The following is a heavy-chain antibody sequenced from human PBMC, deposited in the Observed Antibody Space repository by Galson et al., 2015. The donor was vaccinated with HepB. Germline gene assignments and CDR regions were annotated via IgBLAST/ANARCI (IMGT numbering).Heavy chain of an antibody. Sequence: SLRLSCAASGFTFSSYGINWVRQAPGKRLEWVSYIGTNIYYADSVKGRFTISRDNAKNSLYLQMNSLRDEDTAVYYCARMGTGRPLDIWGQGTMVTVSS. D-gene: IGHD7-27*01. J-gene: IGHJ3*02. V-gene: IGHV3-48*02. CDR3: ARMGTGRPLDI. CDR1: GFTFSSYG. CDR2: IGTNI.